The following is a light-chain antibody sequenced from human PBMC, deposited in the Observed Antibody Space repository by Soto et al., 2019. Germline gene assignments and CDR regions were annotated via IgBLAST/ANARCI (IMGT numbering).Light chain of an antibody. J-gene: IGKJ2*01. V-gene: IGKV3-20*01. CDR3: QQYGSSASVHVT. Sequence: EIVLTQSPGTLSLSPGERATLSCRASQSVSSSYLAWYQQKPGQAPRLLIYGASSRATGIPDRFSGSGSGTDFTLTISRLEPEDVAVYYCQQYGSSASVHVTFGQGTKLEIK. CDR2: GAS. CDR1: QSVSSSY.